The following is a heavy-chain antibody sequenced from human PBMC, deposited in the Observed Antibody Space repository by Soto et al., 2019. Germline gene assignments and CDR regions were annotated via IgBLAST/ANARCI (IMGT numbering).Heavy chain of an antibody. CDR2: IFYNGFT. J-gene: IGHJ4*02. V-gene: IGHV4-59*11. Sequence: PSETLSLTCAVSGGSINNHYWSWIRQPPGKGLEWIGYIFYNGFTNYNPSLKSRVTISVDTSKNQFSLKLSSVTAADTAVYYCAGYDSSGYYGSESDYWGQGTLVTVSS. CDR1: GGSINNHY. CDR3: AGYDSSGYYGSESDY. D-gene: IGHD3-22*01.